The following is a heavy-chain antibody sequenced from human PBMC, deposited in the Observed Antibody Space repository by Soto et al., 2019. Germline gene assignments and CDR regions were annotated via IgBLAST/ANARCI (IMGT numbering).Heavy chain of an antibody. J-gene: IGHJ5*02. V-gene: IGHV3-11*05. D-gene: IGHD2-15*01. CDR1: GFTFSDYY. CDR3: ARDPIKYCSGGSCHQNWFDP. CDR2: ISSSSSYT. Sequence: GGSLRLSCAASGFTFSDYYMSWIRQAPGKGLEWVSYISSSSSYTNYADSVKGRFTISRDNAKNSLYLQMNSLRAEDTAVYYFARDPIKYCSGGSCHQNWFDPWGQGTLVTVSS.